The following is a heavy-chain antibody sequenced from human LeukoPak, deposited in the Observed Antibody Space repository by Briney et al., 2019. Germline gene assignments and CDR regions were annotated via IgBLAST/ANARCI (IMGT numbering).Heavy chain of an antibody. D-gene: IGHD6-6*01. CDR2: FYNSGST. CDR3: ARGYSRSSWFDP. CDR1: GGSISYYY. Sequence: SETLSLTCTVSGGSISYYYWSWIRQPPGKGLEWIGYFYNSGSTNYNPSLKSRVTISVDTSKNQFSLNLSSVTAADTAVYYCARGYSRSSWFDPWGQGTMVTVSS. J-gene: IGHJ5*02. V-gene: IGHV4-59*01.